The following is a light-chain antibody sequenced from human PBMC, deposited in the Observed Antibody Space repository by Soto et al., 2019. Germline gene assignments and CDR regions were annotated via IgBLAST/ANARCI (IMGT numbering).Light chain of an antibody. Sequence: QSVLTQPPSASGPPGQSVTISCTGTGSDVGGYNFVSWYQHHLGKAPKLMIYEVTRRPSGVPDRFSGSKSANTASLTVSGLLAEDEADYYCASYAGGNQVFGTGTKVT. J-gene: IGLJ1*01. CDR3: ASYAGGNQV. CDR1: GSDVGGYNF. V-gene: IGLV2-8*01. CDR2: EVT.